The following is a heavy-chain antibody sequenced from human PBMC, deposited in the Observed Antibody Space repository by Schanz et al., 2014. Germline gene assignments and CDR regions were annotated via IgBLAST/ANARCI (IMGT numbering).Heavy chain of an antibody. V-gene: IGHV1-8*01. CDR2: MNPNSGNT. D-gene: IGHD6-19*01. Sequence: QVQVEQSGPEVKKPGSSVKVSCKASGYNITSNDVTWVRQATGQGLEWMGWMNPNSGNTGYAQKFQGRVTMTRNTSISTAYMELSSLRSEDTAVYYCARLGTGMAVAGSVIDSYYYYMDVWGEGTTVTVSS. CDR3: ARLGTGMAVAGSVIDSYYYYMDV. J-gene: IGHJ6*03. CDR1: GYNITSND.